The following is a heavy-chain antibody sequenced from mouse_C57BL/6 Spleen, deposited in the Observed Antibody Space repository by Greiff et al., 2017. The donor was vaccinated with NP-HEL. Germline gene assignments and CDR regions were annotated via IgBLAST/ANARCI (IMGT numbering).Heavy chain of an antibody. J-gene: IGHJ2*01. V-gene: IGHV5S21*01. D-gene: IGHD2-5*01. Sequence: GKLVESGEGLVKPGGSLKLSCAASGFTFSSYAMSWVRQTPEKRLEWVAYISSGGDYIYYADTVKGRFTISRDNARNTLYLQMSSLKSEDTAMYYCTRRDYSNSYYFDYWGQGTTLTVSS. CDR1: GFTFSSYA. CDR2: ISSGGDYI. CDR3: TRRDYSNSYYFDY.